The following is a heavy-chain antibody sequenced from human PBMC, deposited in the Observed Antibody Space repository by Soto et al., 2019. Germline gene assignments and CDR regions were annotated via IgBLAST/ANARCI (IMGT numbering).Heavy chain of an antibody. V-gene: IGHV4-39*01. CDR1: GGSISSSSYY. Sequence: SETLSLTCTFSGGSISSSSYYWGWIRQPPGKGLEWIGSIYYSGSTYYNPSLKSRVTISVDTSKNQFSLKLSSVTAADTAVYYCARPTTPNYDILTGYYAYYFDYWGQGTLVTVSS. CDR3: ARPTTPNYDILTGYYAYYFDY. J-gene: IGHJ4*02. D-gene: IGHD3-9*01. CDR2: IYYSGST.